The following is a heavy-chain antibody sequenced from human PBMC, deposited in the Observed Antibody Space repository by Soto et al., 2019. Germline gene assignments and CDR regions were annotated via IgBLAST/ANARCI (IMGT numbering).Heavy chain of an antibody. CDR2: INAGNGNT. CDR3: ARAFLLRFLEWLPPPFDP. Sequence: GALLKRYCKTAVYTYTIYPMHRGRQAPGQRLEWMGWINAGNGNTKYSQKFQGRVTITRDTSASTAYMELSSLRSEDTAVYYCARAFLLRFLEWLPPPFDPWGQGTLVTVSS. V-gene: IGHV1-3*01. J-gene: IGHJ5*02. D-gene: IGHD3-3*01. CDR1: VYTYTIYP.